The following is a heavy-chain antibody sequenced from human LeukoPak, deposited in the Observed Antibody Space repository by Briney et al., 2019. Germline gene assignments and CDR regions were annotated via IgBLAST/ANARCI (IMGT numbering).Heavy chain of an antibody. V-gene: IGHV3-21*01. CDR1: GFTVSSNY. D-gene: IGHD3-22*01. CDR2: ISSSSSHI. J-gene: IGHJ4*02. Sequence: GGSLRLSCAASGFTVSSNYMSWVRQAPGKGLEWVSSISSSSSHIHSADSVKGRFTISRDNAKNSLYLQMNSLRAEDTAVYYCARDLYDSGGYSSPIDYWGQGTLVTVSS. CDR3: ARDLYDSGGYSSPIDY.